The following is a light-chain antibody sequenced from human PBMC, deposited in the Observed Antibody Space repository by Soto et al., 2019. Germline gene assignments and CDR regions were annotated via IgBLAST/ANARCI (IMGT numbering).Light chain of an antibody. CDR3: QQYYSTPFT. CDR2: WAS. J-gene: IGKJ3*01. CDR1: QSVLDSSN. V-gene: IGKV4-1*01. Sequence: DIVMTQSPDSLAVSLGERATINCKSSQSVLDSSNLAWYQQKPGQPPKLVIYWASTRESGVPDRFSGSGSGTDFTLTISSLQAEDVAVYYCQQYYSTPFTFGPGTKVDIK.